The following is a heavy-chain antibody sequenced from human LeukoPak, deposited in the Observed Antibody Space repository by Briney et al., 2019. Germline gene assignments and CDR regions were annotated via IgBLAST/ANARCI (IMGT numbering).Heavy chain of an antibody. J-gene: IGHJ6*02. CDR2: IYYNGNT. CDR1: DGSINSYY. CDR3: ARGRSNYYGMDV. V-gene: IGHV4-59*01. Sequence: SETLSLTCSVSDGSINSYYWNWIRRPPGKGLEWIGYIYYNGNTNYSSSLKSRVTMSVDTSENLFSLKVSSVTAADTAVYYCARGRSNYYGMDVWGQGTTVTVSS. D-gene: IGHD1-26*01.